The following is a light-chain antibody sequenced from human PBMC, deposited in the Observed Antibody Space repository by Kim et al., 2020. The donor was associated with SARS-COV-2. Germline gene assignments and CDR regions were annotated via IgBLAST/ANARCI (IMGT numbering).Light chain of an antibody. CDR3: QVWDSSSDHYV. J-gene: IGLJ1*01. V-gene: IGLV3-21*04. CDR1: NIGSKS. CDR2: YDS. Sequence: SYELTQPPSVSVAPGKTARITCGGNNIGSKSVHWYQQKPGQAPVLVIYYDSDRPSGIPERFSGSNSGNTATLTISRVEAGDEADYYFQVWDSSSDHYVFG.